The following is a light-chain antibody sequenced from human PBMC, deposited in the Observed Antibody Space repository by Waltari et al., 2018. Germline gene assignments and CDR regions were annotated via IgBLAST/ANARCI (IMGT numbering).Light chain of an antibody. CDR2: AAS. Sequence: EIVMTQSPATLSVFPGERATLSCRASQSVRTKVAWYQQKPGQAPRLLIYAASTRAIGIPARFSGSGSGTEFILTISSLQSEDFAVYYCQEYNNWYTFGQGTKLEIK. V-gene: IGKV3-15*01. CDR1: QSVRTK. CDR3: QEYNNWYT. J-gene: IGKJ2*01.